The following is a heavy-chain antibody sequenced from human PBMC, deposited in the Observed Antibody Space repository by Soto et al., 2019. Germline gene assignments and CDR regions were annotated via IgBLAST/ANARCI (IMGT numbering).Heavy chain of an antibody. CDR1: GFTFSSYA. CDR2: ISGSGGST. CDR3: ARHNYGFWSCDYAFHY. V-gene: IGHV3-23*01. Sequence: PGGSLRLSCADSGFTFSSYAMSWVRQAPGKALEWGTAISGSGGSTYYAETGEGRFTTSRDNNKNTLYRQINSLRDEDTAVYYCARHNYGFWSCDYAFHYWGQGTLVTVSS. D-gene: IGHD3-3*01. J-gene: IGHJ4*02.